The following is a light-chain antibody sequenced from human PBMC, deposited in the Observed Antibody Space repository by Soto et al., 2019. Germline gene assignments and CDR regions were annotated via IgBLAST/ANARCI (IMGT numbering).Light chain of an antibody. CDR1: QNVSSSY. CDR3: QQYGSSPLT. V-gene: IGKV3-20*01. CDR2: GAS. Sequence: EIVLTQSPGTLSLSPGERATLSCRASQNVSSSYLAWYQQKPGQAPRLLIYGASSRATGIPDRFSGSGSGTDFTLTISRLEPEDFAVYYCQQYGSSPLTFGQGTKLEIK. J-gene: IGKJ2*01.